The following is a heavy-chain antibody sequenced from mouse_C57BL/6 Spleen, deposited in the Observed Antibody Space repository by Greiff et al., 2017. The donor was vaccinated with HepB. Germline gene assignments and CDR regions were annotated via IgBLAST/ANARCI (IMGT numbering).Heavy chain of an antibody. V-gene: IGHV1-26*01. D-gene: IGHD4-1*01. Sequence: EVQLQQSGPELVKPGASVKISCKASGYTFTDYYMNWVKQSHGKSLEWIGDINPNNGGTSYNQKFKGKATLTVDKSSSTAYMELRSLTSEDSAVYYCARNWARFDYWGQGTTLTVSS. CDR2: INPNNGGT. J-gene: IGHJ2*01. CDR3: ARNWARFDY. CDR1: GYTFTDYY.